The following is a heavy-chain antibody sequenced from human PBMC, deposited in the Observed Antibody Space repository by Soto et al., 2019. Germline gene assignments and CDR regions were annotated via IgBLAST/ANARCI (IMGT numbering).Heavy chain of an antibody. CDR3: ARDTRRYCSSTSCYAPGH. J-gene: IGHJ4*02. D-gene: IGHD2-2*01. CDR2: ISAYNGNT. Sequence: VKVSCKASGYTFTSYGISWVRQAPGQGLEWMGWISAYNGNTNYAQKLQGRVTMTTDTSTSTAYMELRSLRSDDTAVYYCARDTRRYCSSTSCYAPGHWGQGTLVTVSS. V-gene: IGHV1-18*01. CDR1: GYTFTSYG.